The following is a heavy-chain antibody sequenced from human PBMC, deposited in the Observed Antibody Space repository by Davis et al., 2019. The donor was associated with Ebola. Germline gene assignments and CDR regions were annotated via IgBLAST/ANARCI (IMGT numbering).Heavy chain of an antibody. D-gene: IGHD4-11*01. J-gene: IGHJ5*01. Sequence: MPSETLSLTCAVYGGSFSGYYWSWIRQPPGKGLEWIGYLYFRGSTTYNPSHKSRVSISVDTSKNQFSLKLNSVTSADTAVYYCARGGGYSFDSWGQGTLVTVSS. CDR1: GGSFSGYY. CDR3: ARGGGYSFDS. V-gene: IGHV4-59*01. CDR2: LYFRGST.